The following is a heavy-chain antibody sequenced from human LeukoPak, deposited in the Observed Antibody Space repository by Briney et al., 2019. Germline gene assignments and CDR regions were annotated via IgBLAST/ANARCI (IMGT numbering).Heavy chain of an antibody. Sequence: ASVKVSCKASGGTFSSYAISWVRQAPGQGLEWMGGIIPIFGTANYAQKFQGRVTITADKSTSTAYMELSSLRSDDTAMYYCARVDSGSYYGHDYWGQGTLVTVTS. V-gene: IGHV1-69*06. CDR3: ARVDSGSYYGHDY. CDR1: GGTFSSYA. CDR2: IIPIFGTA. D-gene: IGHD1-26*01. J-gene: IGHJ4*02.